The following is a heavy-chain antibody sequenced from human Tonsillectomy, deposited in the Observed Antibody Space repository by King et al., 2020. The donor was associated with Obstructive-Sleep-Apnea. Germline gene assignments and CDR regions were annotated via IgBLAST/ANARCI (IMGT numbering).Heavy chain of an antibody. J-gene: IGHJ3*02. CDR1: GGSISSSSYY. D-gene: IGHD6-13*01. Sequence: QLQESGPGLVKPSETLSLTCTVSGGSISSSSYYWGWIRQPPGKGLEWIGSIYYSGSTYYNPSLKSRVTISVDTSKNQFSLKLSSVTAADTAVYYCARGKTEPPGYSSSWYQNDAFDIWGQGTMVTVSS. CDR3: ARGKTEPPGYSSSWYQNDAFDI. CDR2: IYYSGST. V-gene: IGHV4-39*07.